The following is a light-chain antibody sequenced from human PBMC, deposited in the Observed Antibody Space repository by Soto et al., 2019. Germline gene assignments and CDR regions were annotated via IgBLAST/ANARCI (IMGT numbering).Light chain of an antibody. Sequence: EIVLTQSPATLSLSPGERATLSCRASQSVSSYLAWYQQKPGQAPRLLIYDASNRATGIPARISGSGSGTDFTLTSSSLEPEDFAVYYCQQRSNWPPTLGPGTKVDIK. J-gene: IGKJ3*01. V-gene: IGKV3-11*01. CDR3: QQRSNWPPT. CDR1: QSVSSY. CDR2: DAS.